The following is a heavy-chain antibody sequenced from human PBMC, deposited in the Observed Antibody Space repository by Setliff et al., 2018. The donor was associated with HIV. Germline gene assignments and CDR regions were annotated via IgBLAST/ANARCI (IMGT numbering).Heavy chain of an antibody. CDR3: ARVIASGYNFWSGYPFDAFDV. D-gene: IGHD3-3*01. V-gene: IGHV4-39*07. CDR2: VYYSGTA. CDR1: GDSISSSAYY. Sequence: KSSETLSLTCTVSGDSISSSAYYWGWVRQPPGKGLEWIGSVYYSGTAYYNPSLRSRVTILVDTSNNNFSLKLNSVTAADTAMYHCARVIASGYNFWSGYPFDAFDVWGQGTMVTVSS. J-gene: IGHJ3*01.